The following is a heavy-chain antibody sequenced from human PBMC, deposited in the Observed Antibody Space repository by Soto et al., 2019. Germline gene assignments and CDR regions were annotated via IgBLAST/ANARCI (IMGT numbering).Heavy chain of an antibody. D-gene: IGHD6-13*01. CDR2: IYPGDSDT. CDR3: ATRVQDPGKYYYGMDV. CDR1: GYSFTSYW. Sequence: GESLKISCKGSGYSFTSYWIGWVRQMPGKGLEWMGIIYPGDSDTRYSPSFQGQVTISADKSVSTAYLQWSSLKASDTAMYYCATRVQDPGKYYYGMDVWGQGTTGTVSS. V-gene: IGHV5-51*01. J-gene: IGHJ6*02.